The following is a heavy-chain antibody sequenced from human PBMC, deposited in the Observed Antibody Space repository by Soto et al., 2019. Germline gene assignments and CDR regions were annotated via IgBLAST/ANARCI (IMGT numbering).Heavy chain of an antibody. CDR2: IYYSGST. J-gene: IGHJ5*02. D-gene: IGHD1-26*01. V-gene: IGHV4-59*01. CDR1: GGSISSYY. CDR3: ARDLGELRSTGWFDP. Sequence: SETLSLTCTVSGGSISSYYWSWIRQPPGKGLEWIGYIYYSGSTNYNPSLKSRVTISVDTSKNQFSLKLSSVTAADTAVYYCARDLGELRSTGWFDPWGQGTLVTVSS.